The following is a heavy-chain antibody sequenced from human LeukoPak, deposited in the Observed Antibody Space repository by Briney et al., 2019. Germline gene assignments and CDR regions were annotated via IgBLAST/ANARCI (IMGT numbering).Heavy chain of an antibody. CDR2: INAGNDNT. J-gene: IGHJ4*02. V-gene: IGHV1-3*01. CDR1: GYTFTSYA. CDR3: ASGGLGIGYYFDY. Sequence: ASVKVSCKASGYTFTSYAMHWVRQAPGQRLEWMGWINAGNDNTKYSQKFQGRVTITRDTSASTAYMELSSLRSEDTAVYYCASGGLGIGYYFDYWGQGTLVTVSS. D-gene: IGHD7-27*01.